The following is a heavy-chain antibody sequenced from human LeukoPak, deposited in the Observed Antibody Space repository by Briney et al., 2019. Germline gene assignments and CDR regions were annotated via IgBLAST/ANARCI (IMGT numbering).Heavy chain of an antibody. J-gene: IGHJ4*02. CDR2: IYTSGST. D-gene: IGHD2-2*01. CDR1: GGSISSGSYY. V-gene: IGHV4-61*02. Sequence: SETLSLTCTVSGGSISSGSYYWSWIRQPAGKGLEWIGRIYTSGSTNYNPSLKSRVTISVDTSKNQFSLKLSSVTAADTAVYYCARESQPLGRDAPRLPTIDYWGQGTLVTVSS. CDR3: ARESQPLGRDAPRLPTIDY.